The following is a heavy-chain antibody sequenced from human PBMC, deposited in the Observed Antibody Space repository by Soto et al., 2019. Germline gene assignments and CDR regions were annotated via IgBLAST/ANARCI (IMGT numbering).Heavy chain of an antibody. V-gene: IGHV4-39*01. CDR1: GGSISSSSYY. J-gene: IGHJ4*02. D-gene: IGHD6-13*01. CDR2: IYHTGSA. CDR3: ARRRGGSSWFDF. Sequence: QLQLQESGPGLLKPSETLSLTCTVSGGSISSSSYYWGWIRQPPGKGLEWIGNIYHTGSAYYNPYLKSRLTMSEEMSNNQFSLKLYSVTAADTAVYYCARRRGGSSWFDFLGQGTLVTVSS.